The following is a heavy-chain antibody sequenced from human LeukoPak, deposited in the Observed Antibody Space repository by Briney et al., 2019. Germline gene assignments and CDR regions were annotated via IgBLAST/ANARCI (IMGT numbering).Heavy chain of an antibody. CDR2: INHSGST. J-gene: IGHJ5*02. CDR1: GGSFGGYY. V-gene: IGHV4-34*01. Sequence: SETLSLTCAVYGGSFGGYYWSWIRQPPGKGLEWIGEINHSGSTNYNPSLKSRVTTSVDTSKNQFSLKLSSVTAADTAVYYCARGLNFDWLLYGAWFDPWGQGTLVTVSS. CDR3: ARGLNFDWLLYGAWFDP. D-gene: IGHD3-9*01.